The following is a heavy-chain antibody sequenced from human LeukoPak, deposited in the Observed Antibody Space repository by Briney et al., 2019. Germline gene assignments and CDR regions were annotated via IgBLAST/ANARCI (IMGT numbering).Heavy chain of an antibody. J-gene: IGHJ4*02. V-gene: IGHV1-69*13. D-gene: IGHD6-13*01. CDR2: IIPIFGTA. Sequence: SVKVSCKASGGTFSSYAISWVRQAPGQGLEWMGGIIPIFGTANYAQKFQGIVTITADESTSTAYMELSSLRSEDTAVYYCARGADSSSWYGAIDYWGQGTLVTVSS. CDR1: GGTFSSYA. CDR3: ARGADSSSWYGAIDY.